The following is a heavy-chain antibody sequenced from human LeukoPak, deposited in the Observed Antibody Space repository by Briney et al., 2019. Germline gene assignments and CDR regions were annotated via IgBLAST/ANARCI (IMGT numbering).Heavy chain of an antibody. D-gene: IGHD1-14*01. Sequence: GASVKVSCKASGGTFSSYAISWVRQAPGQGLEWMGRIIPILGIANYAQKFQGRVTITADKSTSTAYMELSSLRSEDTAVYYCARALTPFSPLTKDRGPHWFDPWGQGTLVTVSS. CDR1: GGTFSSYA. V-gene: IGHV1-69*04. J-gene: IGHJ5*02. CDR3: ARALTPFSPLTKDRGPHWFDP. CDR2: IIPILGIA.